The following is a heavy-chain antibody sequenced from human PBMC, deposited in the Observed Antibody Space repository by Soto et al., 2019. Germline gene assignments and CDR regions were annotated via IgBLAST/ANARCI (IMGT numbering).Heavy chain of an antibody. J-gene: IGHJ3*01. D-gene: IGHD5-12*01. CDR2: INSDGSST. V-gene: IGHV3-74*01. Sequence: GSLRLSCAASGFTFSSYWMHWVRQAPGKGLVWVSRINSDGSSTTYADSVKGRFTISRDNAKNTLYLQMNSLRAEDTALYYCARVSLPGSNAFDVWGQGTMVTVSS. CDR3: ARVSLPGSNAFDV. CDR1: GFTFSSYW.